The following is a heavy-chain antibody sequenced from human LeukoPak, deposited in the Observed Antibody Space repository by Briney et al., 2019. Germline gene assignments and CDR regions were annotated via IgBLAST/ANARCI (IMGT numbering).Heavy chain of an antibody. CDR2: IIPILGIA. Sequence: ASVNVSCKASGGTFSSYAISRVRQAPGQGLEWMGRIIPILGIANYAQKFQGRVTITADKSTSTAYMELSSLRSEDTAVYYCARSRAYCSGGSCYSPWSPWGQGTLVTVSS. D-gene: IGHD2-15*01. CDR3: ARSRAYCSGGSCYSPWSP. V-gene: IGHV1-69*04. J-gene: IGHJ5*02. CDR1: GGTFSSYA.